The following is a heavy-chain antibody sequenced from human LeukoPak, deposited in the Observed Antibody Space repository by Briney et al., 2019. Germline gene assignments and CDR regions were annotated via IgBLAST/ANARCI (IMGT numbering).Heavy chain of an antibody. D-gene: IGHD3-3*01. V-gene: IGHV3-23*01. Sequence: GGSLRLSCGASGFTFSDYAMTWVRQAPGKALAWVLTITYGGERTYYADSVKGRFTISRDNSKNILYLQMNSLRGDDTGDYYCAKGGWSDRFDFWGQGTRVTVSS. CDR1: GFTFSDYA. J-gene: IGHJ4*02. CDR2: ITYGGERT. CDR3: AKGGWSDRFDF.